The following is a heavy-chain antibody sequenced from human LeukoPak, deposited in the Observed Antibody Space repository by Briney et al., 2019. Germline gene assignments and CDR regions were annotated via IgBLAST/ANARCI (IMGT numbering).Heavy chain of an antibody. D-gene: IGHD6-6*01. CDR3: ARHEDQQLAHFDY. Sequence: PSETLSLTCTVSGGSISSSSYYWGWIRQPPGKGLEWIGSIYYSGSTYYNPSLKSRVTISVDTSKNQFSLKLSSATAADTAVYYCARHEDQQLAHFDYWGQGTLVTVSS. CDR2: IYYSGST. J-gene: IGHJ4*02. CDR1: GGSISSSSYY. V-gene: IGHV4-39*01.